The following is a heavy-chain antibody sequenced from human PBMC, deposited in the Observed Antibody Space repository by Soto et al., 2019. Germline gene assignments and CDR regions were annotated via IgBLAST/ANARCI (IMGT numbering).Heavy chain of an antibody. Sequence: PSVTLSLTWTVAGGSISSYYWSWIRQTPGKGLEWIGYMYYSGSANYNPSLRSRVTISVDTSKNQFSLNLNSVTAADTAVYYCAREYPVHSAYFDYSGQRLLVTVPS. J-gene: IGHJ4*02. CDR2: MYYSGSA. CDR3: AREYPVHSAYFDY. D-gene: IGHD1-26*01. CDR1: GGSISSYY. V-gene: IGHV4-59*01.